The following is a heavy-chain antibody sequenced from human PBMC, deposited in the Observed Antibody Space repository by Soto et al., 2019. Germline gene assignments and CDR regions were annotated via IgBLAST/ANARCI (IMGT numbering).Heavy chain of an antibody. CDR2: IYYSGST. V-gene: IGHV4-59*01. D-gene: IGHD2-2*01. Sequence: SETLSLTCTVSGGSISSYYWSWIRQPPGKGLEWIGYIYYSGSTNYNPSLKSRVTISVDTSKNQFSLKLSSVTAADTAVYYCARSSTSWSYPPNFDYWGQGTLVTVSS. CDR1: GGSISSYY. J-gene: IGHJ4*02. CDR3: ARSSTSWSYPPNFDY.